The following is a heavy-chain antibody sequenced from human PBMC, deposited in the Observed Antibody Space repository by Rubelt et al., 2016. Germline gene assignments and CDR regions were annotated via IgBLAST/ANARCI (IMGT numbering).Heavy chain of an antibody. CDR2: ISYDGSNE. Sequence: LEWVTVISYDGSNEYYADSVNGRFTISRDNAKTSLYLQMNSLRAEDTAVYFCARDIRSGWQMLDYWGRGTLVTVSS. V-gene: IGHV3-30*04. J-gene: IGHJ4*02. CDR3: ARDIRSGWQMLDY. D-gene: IGHD6-19*01.